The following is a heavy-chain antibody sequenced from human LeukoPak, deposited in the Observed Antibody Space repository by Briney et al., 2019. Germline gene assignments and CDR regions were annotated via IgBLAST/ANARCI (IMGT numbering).Heavy chain of an antibody. CDR3: ARRGGSHYHSPFDY. CDR1: GGSISSRSYY. CDR2: IYYSGST. D-gene: IGHD1-26*01. V-gene: IGHV4-39*01. J-gene: IGHJ4*02. Sequence: KPSETLSLTCTVSGGSISSRSYYWGWIRQPPGKGLEWLGRIYYSGSTYYNPSLKSRVTISVDTPKTQFSLKRGSVTAADTAVYYCARRGGSHYHSPFDYWGQGTLVTVSS.